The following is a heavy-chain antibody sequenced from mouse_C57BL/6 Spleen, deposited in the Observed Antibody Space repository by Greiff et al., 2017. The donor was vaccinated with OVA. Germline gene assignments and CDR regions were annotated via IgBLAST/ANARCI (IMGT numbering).Heavy chain of an antibody. CDR1: GYAFSSSW. CDR3: ARSGGPYYFDY. J-gene: IGHJ2*01. Sequence: QVQLKQSGPELVKPGASVKISCKASGYAFSSSWMNWVKQRPGKGLEWIGRIYPGDGDTNYNGKFKGKATLTADKSSSTAYMQLSSLTSEDSAVYVCARSGGPYYFDYWGQGTTRTVSS. CDR2: IYPGDGDT. V-gene: IGHV1-82*01.